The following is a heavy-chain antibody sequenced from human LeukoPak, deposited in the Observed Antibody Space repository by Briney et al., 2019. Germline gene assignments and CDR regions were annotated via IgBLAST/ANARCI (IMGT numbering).Heavy chain of an antibody. J-gene: IGHJ3*02. CDR1: GFTFSSYW. CDR2: IKQDGHEK. Sequence: GGSLRLSCAASGFTFSSYWMSWLRQAPGKGLEWVANIKQDGHEKYYVDSVKGRFTISRDNAKNSLYLQMNSLRAEDTAVYYCAGALWYSTWGGGETIWGRGTMVTVSS. CDR3: AGALWYSTWGGGETI. V-gene: IGHV3-7*01. D-gene: IGHD6-13*01.